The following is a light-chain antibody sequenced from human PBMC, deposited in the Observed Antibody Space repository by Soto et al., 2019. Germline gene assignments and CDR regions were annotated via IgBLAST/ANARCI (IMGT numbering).Light chain of an antibody. CDR3: AAWDDSLSGL. CDR1: SSNIGSNY. CDR2: RNN. Sequence: QSVLTQPPSASGTPGQRVTISCSGSSSNIGSNYVYWYQQLPGTAPKLLIYRNNQRPSGVPDRFSGSKSGTSASLAISGLRSEDGADYYCAAWDDSLSGLFGGGTKLTVL. J-gene: IGLJ3*02. V-gene: IGLV1-47*01.